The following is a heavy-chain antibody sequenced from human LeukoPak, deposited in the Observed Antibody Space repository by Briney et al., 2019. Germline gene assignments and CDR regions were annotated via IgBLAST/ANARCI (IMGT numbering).Heavy chain of an antibody. CDR1: GFIFSSYG. V-gene: IGHV3-30*02. J-gene: IGHJ4*02. D-gene: IGHD1-26*01. CDR3: AKDSLRERIVGSTTRGVNDY. CDR2: IRYDGRNK. Sequence: GGSLRLSCAASGFIFSSYGMHWVRQAPGKGLEWEAFIRYDGRNKYCADAVKGRFTISRDNSTNTLYLQMNSLRGEDTAVYYCAKDSLRERIVGSTTRGVNDYWGQGTLVTVSS.